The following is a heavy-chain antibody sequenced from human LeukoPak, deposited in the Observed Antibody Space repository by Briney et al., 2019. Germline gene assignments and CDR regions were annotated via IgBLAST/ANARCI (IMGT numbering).Heavy chain of an antibody. J-gene: IGHJ4*02. CDR3: ARVGEDYADFPWDY. CDR1: GYTFTGYY. CDR2: ISGYNGNR. D-gene: IGHD4-17*01. V-gene: IGHV1-18*04. Sequence: ASVKVSCKASGYTFTGYYMYWVRQAPGQGLEWMGWISGYNGNRNYAQKVQDRVTMTADTSSSTAYMELRSLRSDDTGVYYCARVGEDYADFPWDYWGQGTLVTVSS.